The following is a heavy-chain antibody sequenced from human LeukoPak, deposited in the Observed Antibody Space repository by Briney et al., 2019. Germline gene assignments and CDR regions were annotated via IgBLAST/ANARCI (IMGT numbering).Heavy chain of an antibody. CDR3: ARAASTGTSFDY. CDR2: IHSDGRST. Sequence: SGGSLRLSCAASVFTFSSYWMHWVRQAPGKGLVWVSRIHSDGRSTNYADSVKGRFTISRDNAKNTLFLQMNSLRAEDTAVYYCARAASTGTSFDYWGQGTLVTVSS. D-gene: IGHD1-1*01. V-gene: IGHV3-74*01. CDR1: VFTFSSYW. J-gene: IGHJ4*02.